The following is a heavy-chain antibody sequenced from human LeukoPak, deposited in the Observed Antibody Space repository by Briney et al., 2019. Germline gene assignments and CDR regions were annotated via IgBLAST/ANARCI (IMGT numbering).Heavy chain of an antibody. CDR2: IYYSGST. J-gene: IGHJ4*02. CDR1: GGSISSSSYY. D-gene: IGHD3-10*01. V-gene: IGHV4-39*07. Sequence: SETLSLTCTVSGGSISSSSYYWGWIHQPPGKGLEWIGSIYYSGSTYYNPSLKSRVTMSVDTSKNQFSLKPSSVTAADTAVYYCARESSDYGSGSYPDYWGQGTLVTVSS. CDR3: ARESSDYGSGSYPDY.